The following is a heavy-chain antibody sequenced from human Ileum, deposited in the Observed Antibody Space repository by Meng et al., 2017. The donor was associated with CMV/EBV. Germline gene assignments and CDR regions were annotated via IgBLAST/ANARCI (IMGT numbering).Heavy chain of an antibody. CDR2: ITSGATVK. V-gene: IGHV3-21*01. Sequence: GGSLRLSCAASGFNFPGYSMNWVRQAPGKGLEWVASITSGATVKRYADSVQGRFTISRDNTKNSLYLQMDSLRAEDTAVYYCARDNDYSNTYWGQGTLVTVSS. CDR3: ARDNDYSNTY. J-gene: IGHJ4*02. CDR1: GFNFPGYS. D-gene: IGHD4-11*01.